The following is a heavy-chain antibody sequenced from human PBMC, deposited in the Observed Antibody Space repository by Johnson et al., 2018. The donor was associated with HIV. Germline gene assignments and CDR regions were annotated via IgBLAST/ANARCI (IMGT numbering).Heavy chain of an antibody. V-gene: IGHV3-30*07. CDR3: ASWHGDYGNAFDI. CDR2: SNK. J-gene: IGHJ3*02. D-gene: IGHD4-17*01. Sequence: SNKYYADSVKGRFTISRDNSKNTLYLQMNSLRAEDTAVYYCASWHGDYGNAFDIWGQGTMVTVSS.